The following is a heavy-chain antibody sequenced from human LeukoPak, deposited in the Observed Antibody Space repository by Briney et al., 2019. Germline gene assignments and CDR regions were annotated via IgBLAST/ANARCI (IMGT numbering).Heavy chain of an antibody. D-gene: IGHD3-16*01. CDR3: AKGGLGAVDWFDP. V-gene: IGHV3-23*01. Sequence: GGSLRLSCAASGFTFNKYAMSWVRQAPGKGLEWVSGISGGGASTYYADSVEGRFTISRDNSKNTLYLQMSSLRAEDTAVYYCAKGGLGAVDWFDPWGQGTLVTVSS. J-gene: IGHJ5*02. CDR1: GFTFNKYA. CDR2: ISGGGAST.